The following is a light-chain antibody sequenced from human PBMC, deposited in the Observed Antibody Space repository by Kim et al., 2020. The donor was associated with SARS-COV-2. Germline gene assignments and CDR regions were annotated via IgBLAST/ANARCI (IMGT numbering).Light chain of an antibody. CDR1: NIGSKS. J-gene: IGLJ2*01. Sequence: SYELTQPPSVSVAPGKTARITCGGNNIGSKSVYWYQQKPGQAPVLVIYYDSDRPSGIPERFSGSNSGNTATLTISRVEAGDEADYYCQAWDSSSDRVVCG. CDR3: QAWDSSSDRVV. CDR2: YDS. V-gene: IGLV3-21*04.